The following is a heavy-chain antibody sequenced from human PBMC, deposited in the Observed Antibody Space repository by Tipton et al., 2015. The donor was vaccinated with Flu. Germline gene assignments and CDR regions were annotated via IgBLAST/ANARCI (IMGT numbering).Heavy chain of an antibody. CDR2: VYYTGST. CDR3: ARGPPGPSIRAYYFDI. D-gene: IGHD2-21*01. J-gene: IGHJ4*02. CDR1: GGSIRGYY. Sequence: GLVNPSETLSLTCTVSGGSIRGYYWNWIRQFPGKGLEWIGFVYYTGSTNYKSSLKSRVTISTDTSTNQVSLKMNSVIAADTAVYYCARGPPGPSIRAYYFDIWGQGALVTVSS. V-gene: IGHV4-59*01.